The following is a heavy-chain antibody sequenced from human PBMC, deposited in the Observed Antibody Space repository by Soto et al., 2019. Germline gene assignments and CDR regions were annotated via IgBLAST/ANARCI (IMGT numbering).Heavy chain of an antibody. CDR3: ARDGQWLPRDGLRSSYYFDY. Sequence: QVQLVESGGGVVQPGRSLRLSCAASGFNSSSYVMHWVRQAPGKGLEWVAVIWYDGGNKNYADSVKGRFTISRDNSKNTLYLQMNSLRAEDTAVYYCARDGQWLPRDGLRSSYYFDYWGQGTLVTVSS. D-gene: IGHD6-19*01. CDR1: GFNSSSYV. V-gene: IGHV3-33*01. J-gene: IGHJ4*02. CDR2: IWYDGGNK.